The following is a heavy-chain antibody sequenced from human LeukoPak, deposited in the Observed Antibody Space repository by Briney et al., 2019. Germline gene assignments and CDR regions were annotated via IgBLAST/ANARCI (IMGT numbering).Heavy chain of an antibody. V-gene: IGHV3-7*03. CDR1: GFTFSSYA. CDR2: IKQDGSEK. CDR3: AKDRHYCSSTSCYIDAFDI. J-gene: IGHJ3*02. D-gene: IGHD2-2*01. Sequence: GGSLRLSCAASGFTFSSYAMSWVRQAPGKGLEWVANIKQDGSEKYYVDSVKGRFTISRDNAKNSLYLQMNSLRAEDTAVYYCAKDRHYCSSTSCYIDAFDIWGQGTMVTVSS.